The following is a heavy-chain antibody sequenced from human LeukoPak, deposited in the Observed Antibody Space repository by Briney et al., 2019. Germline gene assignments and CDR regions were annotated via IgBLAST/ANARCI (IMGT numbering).Heavy chain of an antibody. CDR3: ASQYQLPRNWFDP. CDR1: GGSIRSSNW. CDR2: IYHSGST. Sequence: SETLSLTCAVSGGSIRSSNWWSWVRQPPGKRLEWIGEIYHSGSTNYNPSLKSRVTISVDKSKNQFSLKLSSVTAADTAVYHFASQYQLPRNWFDPWGQGTLVTVSS. D-gene: IGHD2-2*01. V-gene: IGHV4-4*02. J-gene: IGHJ5*02.